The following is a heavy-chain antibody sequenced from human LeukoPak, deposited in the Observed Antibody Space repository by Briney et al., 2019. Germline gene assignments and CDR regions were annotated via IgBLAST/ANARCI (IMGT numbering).Heavy chain of an antibody. D-gene: IGHD3-22*01. CDR2: IIPIFGTA. V-gene: IGHV1-69*13. CDR1: GYTFTGYY. CDR3: SRAAYDSSGYYYGPGFDY. Sequence: SVKVSCKASGYTFTGYYMHWVRQAPGQGLEWMGGIIPIFGTANYAQKFQGRVTITADESTSTAYMELSSLRSEDTAVYYCSRAAYDSSGYYYGPGFDYWGQGTLVTVSS. J-gene: IGHJ4*02.